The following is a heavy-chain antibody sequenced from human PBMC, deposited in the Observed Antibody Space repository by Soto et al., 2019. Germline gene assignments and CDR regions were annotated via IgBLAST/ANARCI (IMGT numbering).Heavy chain of an antibody. Sequence: SETLSLTCTVSGGSISSYYWSWIRQPAGKGLEWIGRIYTSGSTNYNPSLKSRVTMSVDTSKNQFSLKLSSVTAADTAVYYCAREDGIVVAGSLVDYWGQATLVTVSS. V-gene: IGHV4-4*07. D-gene: IGHD6-19*01. CDR1: GGSISSYY. J-gene: IGHJ4*02. CDR2: IYTSGST. CDR3: AREDGIVVAGSLVDY.